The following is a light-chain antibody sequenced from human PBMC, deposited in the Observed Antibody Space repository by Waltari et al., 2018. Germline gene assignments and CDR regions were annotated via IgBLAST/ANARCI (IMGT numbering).Light chain of an antibody. Sequence: DIQFTQSPSLLSAFDGCRIPITCRASQDVAGYLAWDQQKPGKAPRLLIYGTSTLHSGVPSRFSGSGSGTEFTLTVSSLQPEDFATYYCQQLNIYPVTFGQGTRLEIK. V-gene: IGKV1-9*01. J-gene: IGKJ5*01. CDR1: QDVAGY. CDR2: GTS. CDR3: QQLNIYPVT.